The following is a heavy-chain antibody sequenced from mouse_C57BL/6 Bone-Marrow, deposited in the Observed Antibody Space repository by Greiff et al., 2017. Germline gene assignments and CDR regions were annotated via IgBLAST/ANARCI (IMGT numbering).Heavy chain of an antibody. Sequence: VQLQQSGAELAKPGASVKLSCKASGYTFTSYWMHWVQQRPGQGLEWIGYINPSSGYTKYNQKFKDKATLTADKSSSTAYMQLSSLTYEDSAVYYGARWGTTVVRYFDVWGTGTTVTVSS. CDR2: INPSSGYT. CDR1: GYTFTSYW. V-gene: IGHV1-7*01. J-gene: IGHJ1*03. D-gene: IGHD1-1*01. CDR3: ARWGTTVVRYFDV.